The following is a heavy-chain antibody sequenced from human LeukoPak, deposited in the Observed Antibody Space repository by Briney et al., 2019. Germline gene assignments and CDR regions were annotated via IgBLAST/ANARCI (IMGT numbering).Heavy chain of an antibody. CDR1: GGSISSGGYF. CDR3: ARAARGYLYYFDY. D-gene: IGHD3-22*01. CDR2: IYYTGST. V-gene: IGHV4-31*03. Sequence: SETLSLTCTVSGGSISSGGYFWSWIRQHPGKDLEWIGYIYYTGSTYYNPSLKSRVAMSLDTSKNQFFLKLSSVTAADTAVYYCARAARGYLYYFDYWGQGALVTVSS. J-gene: IGHJ4*02.